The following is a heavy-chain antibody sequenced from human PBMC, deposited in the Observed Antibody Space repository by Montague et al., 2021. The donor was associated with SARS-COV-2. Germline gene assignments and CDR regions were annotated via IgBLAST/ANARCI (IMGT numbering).Heavy chain of an antibody. CDR3: ATSRFLEWLFTMDGTFDY. CDR2: ISGSGGST. D-gene: IGHD3-3*01. J-gene: IGHJ4*02. V-gene: IGHV3-23*01. CDR1: GFTFSSYA. Sequence: SLRLSCAASGFTFSSYAMSWVRQAPGKGLEWVSAISGSGGSTYYADSVKGRFTISRDNSKSTLYLQMNSLRAEDTAVYYCATSRFLEWLFTMDGTFDYWGQGTLVTVSS.